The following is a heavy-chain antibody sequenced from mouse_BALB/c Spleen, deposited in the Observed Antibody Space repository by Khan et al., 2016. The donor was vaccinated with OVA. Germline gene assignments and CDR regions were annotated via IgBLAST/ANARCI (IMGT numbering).Heavy chain of an antibody. Sequence: QVQLKESGPGLVAPSQSLSITCTISGFSLTNYGVHWVRQPPGKGLEWLVVIWSDGSTTYNSALKSRLTISKDNSKRQVFLKMNSLQSDDTGMYFCARQPYYHYNMRDYWGQGTSVTVSS. V-gene: IGHV2-6-1*01. J-gene: IGHJ4*01. CDR2: IWSDGST. CDR3: ARQPYYHYNMRDY. D-gene: IGHD2-4*01. CDR1: GFSLTNYG.